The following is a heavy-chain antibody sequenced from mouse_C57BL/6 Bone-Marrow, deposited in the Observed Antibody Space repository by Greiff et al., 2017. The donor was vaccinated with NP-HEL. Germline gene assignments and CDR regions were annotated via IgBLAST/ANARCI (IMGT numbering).Heavy chain of an antibody. CDR2: IYPRSGNT. V-gene: IGHV1-81*01. J-gene: IGHJ4*01. Sequence: QVQLQQSGAELARPGASVKLSCKASGYTFTSYGISWVKQRPGQGLEWIGEIYPRSGNTYYNEKFKGKATLTADKSSSTAYMELRSLTSEDSAVYVCARWGSMGLGYYYAMDYWGQGTSVTVSS. CDR3: ARWGSMGLGYYYAMDY. D-gene: IGHD1-1*02. CDR1: GYTFTSYG.